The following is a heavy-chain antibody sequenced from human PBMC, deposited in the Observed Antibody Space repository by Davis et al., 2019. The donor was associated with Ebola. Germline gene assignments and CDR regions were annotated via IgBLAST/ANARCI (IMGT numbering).Heavy chain of an antibody. J-gene: IGHJ6*02. Sequence: SVKVSCKASGGTFSSYAISWVRQAPGQGLEWMGGIIPIFVTANYAHKFQGRVTITADESTSTAYMELSSLRSEDTAVYYCARAVLSRYSSSWYFNKPYYYYGMDVWGQGTTVTVSS. V-gene: IGHV1-69*13. CDR2: IIPIFVTA. CDR1: GGTFSSYA. D-gene: IGHD6-13*01. CDR3: ARAVLSRYSSSWYFNKPYYYYGMDV.